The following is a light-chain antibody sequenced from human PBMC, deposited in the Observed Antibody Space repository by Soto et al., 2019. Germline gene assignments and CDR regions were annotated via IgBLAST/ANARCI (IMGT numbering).Light chain of an antibody. CDR1: QSISSW. V-gene: IGKV1-5*01. CDR2: DAS. J-gene: IGKJ4*01. Sequence: DIQMTQSPSTLSASVGDRVTITCRASQSISSWLAWYQQKPGKAPKLLIYDASSLESGVPSRFSGSGSGAEFTLTISSLQPDDFATYYCQQYNSSPLTFGGGTKVDIK. CDR3: QQYNSSPLT.